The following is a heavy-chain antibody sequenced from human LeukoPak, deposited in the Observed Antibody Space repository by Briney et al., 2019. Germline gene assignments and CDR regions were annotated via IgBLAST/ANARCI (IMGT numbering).Heavy chain of an antibody. CDR3: ARDIVVVPAAMMWEFVYYGMDV. CDR2: ISSSSSYI. V-gene: IGHV3-21*01. J-gene: IGHJ6*02. D-gene: IGHD2-2*01. Sequence: PGGSLRLSCAASGFTFSSYSVNWVRQAPGKGLEWVSSISSSSSYIYYADSVKGRFAISRDNAKNSLYLQMNSLRAEDTAVYYCARDIVVVPAAMMWEFVYYGMDVWGQGTTVTVSS. CDR1: GFTFSSYS.